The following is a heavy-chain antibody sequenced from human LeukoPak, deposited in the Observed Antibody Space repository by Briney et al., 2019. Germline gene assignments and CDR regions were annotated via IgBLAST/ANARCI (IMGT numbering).Heavy chain of an antibody. J-gene: IGHJ4*02. Sequence: ASVKVSCKVSGYTLTELSMHWVRQAPGKGLEWMGGFDPEDGETIYAQKFQGRVTMTEDTSTGTAYMELSSLRSEDTAVYYCATDFTGGDTAMVFDYWGQGALVTVSS. CDR3: ATDFTGGDTAMVFDY. CDR1: GYTLTELS. CDR2: FDPEDGET. D-gene: IGHD5-18*01. V-gene: IGHV1-24*01.